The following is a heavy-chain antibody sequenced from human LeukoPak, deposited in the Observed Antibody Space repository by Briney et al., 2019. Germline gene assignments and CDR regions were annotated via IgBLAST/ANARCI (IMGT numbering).Heavy chain of an antibody. CDR3: ARADDSSGYYPCY. V-gene: IGHV1-69*04. D-gene: IGHD3-22*01. J-gene: IGHJ4*02. Sequence: SVKVSCKASGGTFISHAISWVRQAPGQGLEWMGRIIPVIGLGNNAPKFQGRVTVTADKSTNTVYMELNSLTSEDTGAYYCARADDSSGYYPCYWGQGTLVTVSS. CDR1: GGTFISHA. CDR2: IIPVIGLG.